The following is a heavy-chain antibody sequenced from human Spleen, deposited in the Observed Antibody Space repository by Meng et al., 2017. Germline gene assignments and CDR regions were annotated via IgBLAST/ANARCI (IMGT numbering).Heavy chain of an antibody. CDR2: ISSSSSYI. CDR1: GVTFSSYS. V-gene: IGHV3-21*01. D-gene: IGHD3-22*01. J-gene: IGHJ4*02. Sequence: GGSLRLSCAASGVTFSSYSMNWVRQAPGKGLEWVSSISSSSSYIYYADSVKGRFTISRDNAKNSLYLQMNSLRAEDTAVYYCATDYYDNSGCDYWGQGTLVTVSS. CDR3: ATDYYDNSGCDY.